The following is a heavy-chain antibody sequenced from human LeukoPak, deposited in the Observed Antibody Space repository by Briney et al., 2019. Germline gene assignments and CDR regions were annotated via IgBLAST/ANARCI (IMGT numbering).Heavy chain of an antibody. CDR3: ARSYSSGWDFDY. CDR1: GDSVSSYSAA. J-gene: IGHJ4*02. CDR2: TYYRSKWYN. V-gene: IGHV6-1*01. Sequence: SQTLSLTSALSGDSVSSYSAAWNWIRQSPSRGLEWLGRTYYRSKWYNEYAVSVKSRITINPDTSKSQFSLRLRSVTPEDTAVYYCARSYSSGWDFDYWGQGTLVTVSS. D-gene: IGHD6-19*01.